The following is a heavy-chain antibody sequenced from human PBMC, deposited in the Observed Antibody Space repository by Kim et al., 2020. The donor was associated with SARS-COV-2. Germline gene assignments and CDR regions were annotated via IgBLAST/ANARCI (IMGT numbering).Heavy chain of an antibody. D-gene: IGHD3-22*01. Sequence: KFQGRVTITADKSTSTAYMELSSLRSEDTAVYYCARGDDSSGDYPSEFSYWGQGTLVTVSS. V-gene: IGHV1-69*04. J-gene: IGHJ4*02. CDR3: ARGDDSSGDYPSEFSY.